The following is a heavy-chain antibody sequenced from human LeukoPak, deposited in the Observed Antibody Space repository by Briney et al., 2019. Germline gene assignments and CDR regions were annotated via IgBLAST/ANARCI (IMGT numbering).Heavy chain of an antibody. CDR1: GYTFTSYY. CDR3: AREEHSGFDY. CDR2: INPTGGGT. V-gene: IGHV1-46*01. Sequence: ASVKVSCKASGYTFTSYYMHWVRQAPGQGLEWMGIINPTGGGTSYAQKFQGRVTMTRDTSTSTVYMELSSLRSEDTAVYYCAREEHSGFDYWGQGTLVTVSS. D-gene: IGHD1/OR15-1a*01. J-gene: IGHJ4*02.